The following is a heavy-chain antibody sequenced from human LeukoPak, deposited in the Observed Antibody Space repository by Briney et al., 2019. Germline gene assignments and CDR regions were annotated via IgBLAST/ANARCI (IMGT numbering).Heavy chain of an antibody. V-gene: IGHV3-48*03. CDR1: GFTFSSYE. Sequence: GGSLRLSCAASGFTFSSYEMNWVRQAPGKGLEWVSYISSSGSTIYYADSVKGRFTISRDNAKNSLYLQMNSLRAEDTAVYYCARDVELLVPAAPPDLGFDYWGQGTLVTVSS. CDR3: ARDVELLVPAAPPDLGFDY. CDR2: ISSSGSTI. J-gene: IGHJ4*02. D-gene: IGHD2-2*01.